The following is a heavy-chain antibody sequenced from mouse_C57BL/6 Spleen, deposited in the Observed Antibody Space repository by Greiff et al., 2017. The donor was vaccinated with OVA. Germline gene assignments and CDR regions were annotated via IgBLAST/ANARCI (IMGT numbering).Heavy chain of an antibody. CDR1: GYTFTSYW. CDR2: IDPSDSET. D-gene: IGHD3-2*02. V-gene: IGHV1-52*01. J-gene: IGHJ2*01. Sequence: VQLQQPGAELVRPGSSVKLSCTASGYTFTSYWMHWVKQRPIQGLEWIGNIDPSDSETHYNQKFKDKATLTVDKSSSPAYMQLSSLTSEDSAFYYFSRDSSGYVRGFDYWGQGTTLTVSS. CDR3: SRDSSGYVRGFDY.